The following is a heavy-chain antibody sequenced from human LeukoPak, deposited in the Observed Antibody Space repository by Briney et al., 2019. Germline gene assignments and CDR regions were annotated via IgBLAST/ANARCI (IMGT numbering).Heavy chain of an antibody. J-gene: IGHJ6*02. Sequence: GGSLRLSRAASGFTFSNAWMSWVRQAPGKGLEWVGRIKSKTDGGTTDYAAPVKGRFTISRDDSKNTQYLQMNSLKTEDTAVYYCTTETMVRGVNNPTYYYYGMDVWGQGTTVTVSS. D-gene: IGHD3-10*01. V-gene: IGHV3-15*01. CDR1: GFTFSNAW. CDR3: TTETMVRGVNNPTYYYYGMDV. CDR2: IKSKTDGGTT.